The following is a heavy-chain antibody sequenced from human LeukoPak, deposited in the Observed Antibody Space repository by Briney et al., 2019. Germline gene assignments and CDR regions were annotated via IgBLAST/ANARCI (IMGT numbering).Heavy chain of an antibody. V-gene: IGHV1-18*01. CDR2: ISTYNGNT. CDR3: ARERSGSGRAFDI. Sequence: ASVKVSCKASGYTFTSYGISWVRQAPGQGLEWMGWISTYNGNTDYAQKLQDRVTMTTDTSTSTAYMELRSLRSDDTAVYYCARERSGSGRAFDIWGQGTMVTVSS. CDR1: GYTFTSYG. J-gene: IGHJ3*02. D-gene: IGHD1-26*01.